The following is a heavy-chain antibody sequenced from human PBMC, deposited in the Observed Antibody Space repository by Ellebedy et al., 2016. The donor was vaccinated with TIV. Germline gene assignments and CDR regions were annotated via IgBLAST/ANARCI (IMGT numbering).Heavy chain of an antibody. D-gene: IGHD2-21*02. J-gene: IGHJ4*02. CDR1: GFTFDDYA. Sequence: GGSLRLSCAASGFTFDDYAMHWVRQAPGKGLEWVSGISWNSGSIGYADSVKGRFTISRDNAKNSLYLQMNSLRAEDTAVYYCARVGLIEMTEDYWGQGTLVTVSS. V-gene: IGHV3-9*01. CDR3: ARVGLIEMTEDY. CDR2: ISWNSGSI.